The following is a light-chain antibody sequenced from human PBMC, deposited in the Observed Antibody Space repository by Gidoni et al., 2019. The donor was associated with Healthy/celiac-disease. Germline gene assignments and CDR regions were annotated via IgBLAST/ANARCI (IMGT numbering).Light chain of an antibody. CDR2: GDN. Sequence: MLTQPHSVSESPGKTVTISCTRSSGSIASNYVQWYQQRPGSAPTTVIYGDNQRPSGVPDRFSGSIDSSSNSASLTISGLKTEDEADYYCQSYDSSNQGVFGGGTKLTVL. V-gene: IGLV6-57*04. J-gene: IGLJ2*01. CDR3: QSYDSSNQGV. CDR1: SGSIASNY.